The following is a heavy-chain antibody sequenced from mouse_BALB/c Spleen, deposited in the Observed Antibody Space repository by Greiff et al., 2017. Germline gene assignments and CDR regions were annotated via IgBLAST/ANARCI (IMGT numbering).Heavy chain of an antibody. Sequence: VQLQQSGAELVRPGVSVTISCTGSGYTFTDYAMHWVKQSHAKSLEWIGVISTYYGDASYNQKFKGKATMTVDKSSSTAYMELARLTSEDSAIYYCAREGGFAYWGQGTLVTVSA. J-gene: IGHJ3*01. CDR3: AREGGFAY. V-gene: IGHV1S137*01. CDR2: ISTYYGDA. CDR1: GYTFTDYA.